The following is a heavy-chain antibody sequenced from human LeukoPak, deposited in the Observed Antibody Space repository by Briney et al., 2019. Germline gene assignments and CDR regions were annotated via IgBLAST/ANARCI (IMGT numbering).Heavy chain of an antibody. Sequence: GGSLRLSRAGSGFTFSDAWMSWVRQAPGQGLEWVGRIKNKVDGGTTDYAAPAKGRFTISRDDAKNMAYLQMSSLKIEDTGVYYCTTRGGLGYWGQGTLVTVSS. V-gene: IGHV3-15*01. CDR2: IKNKVDGGTT. CDR1: GFTFSDAW. J-gene: IGHJ4*02. CDR3: TTRGGLGY. D-gene: IGHD3-10*01.